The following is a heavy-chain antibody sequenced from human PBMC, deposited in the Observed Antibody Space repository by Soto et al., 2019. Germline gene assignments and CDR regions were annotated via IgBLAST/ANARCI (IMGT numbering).Heavy chain of an antibody. V-gene: IGHV4-31*03. J-gene: IGHJ5*02. CDR2: IYYSGST. CDR1: GGSISSGGYY. CDR3: ARAYIVVVPAAKLFDP. Sequence: TLSLTCTVSGGSISSGGYYWSWIRQHPGKGLEWIGYIYYSGSTYYNPSLKSRVTISVDTSKNQFSLKLSSATAADTAVYYCARAYIVVVPAAKLFDPWGQGTLVTVSS. D-gene: IGHD2-2*01.